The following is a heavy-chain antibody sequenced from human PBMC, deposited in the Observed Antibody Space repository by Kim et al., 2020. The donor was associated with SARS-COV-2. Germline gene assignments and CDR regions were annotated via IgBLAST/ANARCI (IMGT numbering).Heavy chain of an antibody. J-gene: IGHJ3*02. D-gene: IGHD3-16*01. CDR1: GFTFSSYW. Sequence: GGSLRLSCAASGFTFSSYWMSWVRQAPGKGLEWVASIKQDASVISYVDSVRGRFTISRDNAKNSLSLQMDGLRAEDTALYFCARPYRGGSFDIWGQGTM. CDR3: ARPYRGGSFDI. V-gene: IGHV3-7*01. CDR2: IKQDASVI.